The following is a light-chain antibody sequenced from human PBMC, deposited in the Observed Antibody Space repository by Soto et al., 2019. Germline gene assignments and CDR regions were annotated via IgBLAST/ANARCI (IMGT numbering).Light chain of an antibody. CDR1: QSVTSN. CDR3: QQYGSSPLT. Sequence: EIVMTQSPATLSVSPGERATLSCRASQSVTSNVAWYEQRPGQAPRLLIYGASTRATGIPDRFSGSGSGTDFTLTIRRLEPDDFAVYYCQQYGSSPLTFGGGTKVDIK. CDR2: GAS. V-gene: IGKV3-20*01. J-gene: IGKJ4*01.